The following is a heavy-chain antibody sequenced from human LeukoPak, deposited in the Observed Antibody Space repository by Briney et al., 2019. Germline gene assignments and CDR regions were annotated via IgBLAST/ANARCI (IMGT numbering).Heavy chain of an antibody. V-gene: IGHV4-59*01. D-gene: IGHD3-10*01. CDR2: IYYSGST. CDR3: AAVTMVRGVIISY. Sequence: SETLSLTCAVYGGSFSGYYWSWIRQPPGKGLEWIGYIYYSGSTNYNPSLKSRVTISVDTSKNQFSLKLSSVTAADTAVYYCAAVTMVRGVIISYWGQGTLVTVSS. CDR1: GGSFSGYY. J-gene: IGHJ4*02.